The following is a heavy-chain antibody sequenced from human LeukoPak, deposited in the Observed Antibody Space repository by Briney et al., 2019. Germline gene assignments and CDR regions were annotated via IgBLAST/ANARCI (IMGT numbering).Heavy chain of an antibody. CDR1: GSTFSSYS. V-gene: IGHV3-21*01. D-gene: IGHD3-10*01. J-gene: IGHJ3*02. Sequence: GGSLRLSCAASGSTFSSYSMNWVRQAPGKGLEWVSSISSSSSYIYYADSVKGRFTISRDNDKNSLYLQMNSLRAEDTAVYYCARSGFGFDAFDIWGQGTMVTVSS. CDR3: ARSGFGFDAFDI. CDR2: ISSSSSYI.